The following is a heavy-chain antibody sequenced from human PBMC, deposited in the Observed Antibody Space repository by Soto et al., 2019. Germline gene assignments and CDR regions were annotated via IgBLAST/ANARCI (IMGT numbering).Heavy chain of an antibody. Sequence: PGESLKISCKGSGYSFTTYWIGWVRQMPGKGLEWMGIIYPGDSDTRYSPSFEGQVTISADKSISTAYLQWSGLKASDTAMYYCERRSVSYYFDYWGHGTLVTVSS. CDR1: GYSFTTYW. V-gene: IGHV5-51*01. D-gene: IGHD3-10*01. CDR2: IYPGDSDT. J-gene: IGHJ4*01. CDR3: ERRSVSYYFDY.